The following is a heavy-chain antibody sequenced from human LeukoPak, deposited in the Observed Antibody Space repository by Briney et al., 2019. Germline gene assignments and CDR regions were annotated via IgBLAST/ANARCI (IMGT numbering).Heavy chain of an antibody. V-gene: IGHV3-23*01. CDR3: AKDGGWYYDSSGHALDV. D-gene: IGHD3-22*01. CDR2: ISGSGGST. CDR1: GFTFSSYG. Sequence: GGSLRLSCAASGFTFSSYGMSWVRQAPGKGLEWVSAISGSGGSTYYADSVKGRFTISRDNSKNTLYLQMNSLRAEDTAVYYCAKDGGWYYDSSGHALDVWGKGTTVTVSS. J-gene: IGHJ6*04.